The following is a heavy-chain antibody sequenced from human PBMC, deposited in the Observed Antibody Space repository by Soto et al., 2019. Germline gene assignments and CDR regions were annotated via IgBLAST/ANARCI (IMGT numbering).Heavy chain of an antibody. CDR1: GYTFTSYG. CDR2: ISAYNGNT. CDR3: ARDFGSSIVGASAGMDV. V-gene: IGHV1-18*01. D-gene: IGHD1-26*01. J-gene: IGHJ6*02. Sequence: QVQLVQSGAEVKKPGASVKVSCKASGYTFTSYGISWVRQAPGQGLEWMGWISAYNGNTNYAQKLQGRVTMTTETSTRTAYMELRSMRSDDTAVYYCARDFGSSIVGASAGMDVWGQGTTVTVSS.